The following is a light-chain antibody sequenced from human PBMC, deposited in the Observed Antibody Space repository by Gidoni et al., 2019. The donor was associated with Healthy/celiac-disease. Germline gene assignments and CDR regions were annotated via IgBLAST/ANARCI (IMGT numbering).Light chain of an antibody. CDR1: SSNIGAGYD. V-gene: IGLV1-40*01. J-gene: IGLJ3*02. Sequence: QSVPTQTPSVSGAPGQRVTISCTGSSSNIGAGYDVHWYQQLPGTAPKLLIYGNSNRPSGVPDRFSGSKSGTSASLAITGLQAEDEADYYCQSYDSSLSGSNWVFGGGTKLTVL. CDR3: QSYDSSLSGSNWV. CDR2: GNS.